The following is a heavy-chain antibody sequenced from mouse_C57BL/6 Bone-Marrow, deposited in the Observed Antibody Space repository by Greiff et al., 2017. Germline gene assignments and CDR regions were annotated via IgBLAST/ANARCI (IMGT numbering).Heavy chain of an antibody. CDR3: ARAHYGSSYYFDY. V-gene: IGHV1-55*01. D-gene: IGHD1-1*01. Sequence: QVQLQQPGAELVKPGASVKMSCKASGYTFTSYWITWVKQRPGQGLEWIGDIYPGSGNTYYNEKFKGKATLTADTSSSTAYMELRSLTSEDSAVYFCARAHYGSSYYFDYWGQGTTLTVSS. CDR1: GYTFTSYW. J-gene: IGHJ2*01. CDR2: IYPGSGNT.